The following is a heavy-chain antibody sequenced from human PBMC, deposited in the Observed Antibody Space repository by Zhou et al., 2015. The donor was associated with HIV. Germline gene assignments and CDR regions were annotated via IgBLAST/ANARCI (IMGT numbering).Heavy chain of an antibody. CDR1: GNTFTQYG. J-gene: IGHJ5*02. Sequence: QVQLVQSGAEVKKLGASVKVSCKASGNTFTQYGLSWLRQAPGQGLEWMGWITEYNGKTNYAQRLQGRITMTTDISTSTAYMELRSLRSDDTAVYYCAFCSSAACYDGWFDPWGQGTLVIVSS. D-gene: IGHD2-2*01. V-gene: IGHV1-18*01. CDR3: AFCSSAACYDGWFDP. CDR2: ITEYNGKT.